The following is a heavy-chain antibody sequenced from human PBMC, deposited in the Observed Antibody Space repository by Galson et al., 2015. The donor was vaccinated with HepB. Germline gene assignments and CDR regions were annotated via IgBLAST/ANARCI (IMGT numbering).Heavy chain of an antibody. J-gene: IGHJ4*02. CDR3: ARWGYSGSYSFFDY. CDR2: INSDGSST. D-gene: IGHD1-26*01. V-gene: IGHV3-74*01. Sequence: SLRLSCAASGFTFDDYGMSWVRQAPGKGLEWVSRINSDGSSTNYADSVKGRFTISRDNARNTLYLQMNSLRAEDTAVYYCARWGYSGSYSFFDYWGQGTLVTVSS. CDR1: GFTFDDYG.